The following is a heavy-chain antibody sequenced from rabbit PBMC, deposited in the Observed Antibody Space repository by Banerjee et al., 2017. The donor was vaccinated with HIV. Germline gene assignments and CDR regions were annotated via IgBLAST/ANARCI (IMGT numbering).Heavy chain of an antibody. V-gene: IGHV1S43*01. CDR3: ARDMTSYAGYGYGQYYFNL. J-gene: IGHJ4*01. Sequence: RFTISRSTSLNTVDLKMTSLTAADTATYFCARDMTSYAGYGYGQYYFNLWGPGTLVTVS. D-gene: IGHD6-1*01.